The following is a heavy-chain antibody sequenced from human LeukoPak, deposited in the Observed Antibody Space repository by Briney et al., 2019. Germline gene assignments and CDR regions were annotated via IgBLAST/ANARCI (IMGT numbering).Heavy chain of an antibody. Sequence: ASVEVSCKASGYTFTGYYMHWVRQAPGQGLEWMGWINPNSGGTNYAQKFQGRVTMTRDTSISTAYMELSRLRSDDTAVYYCARERQDNYYYYYMDVWGKGTTVTVSS. J-gene: IGHJ6*03. V-gene: IGHV1-2*02. CDR2: INPNSGGT. CDR3: ARERQDNYYYYYMDV. CDR1: GYTFTGYY.